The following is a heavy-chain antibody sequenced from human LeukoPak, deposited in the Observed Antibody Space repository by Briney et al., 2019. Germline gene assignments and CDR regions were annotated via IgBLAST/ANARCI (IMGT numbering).Heavy chain of an antibody. CDR1: GFTFSNFA. CDR3: AKIRLRYFDWYGGAFDI. D-gene: IGHD3-9*01. CDR2: ISGSGIST. V-gene: IGHV3-23*01. J-gene: IGHJ3*02. Sequence: GGSLRLSCAASGFTFSNFAMTWVRQAPGKGLEWVSGISGSGISTYYADSVKGRFTISRDNSKNTLYLQMNSLRAEDTAVYYCAKIRLRYFDWYGGAFDIWGQGTMVTVSS.